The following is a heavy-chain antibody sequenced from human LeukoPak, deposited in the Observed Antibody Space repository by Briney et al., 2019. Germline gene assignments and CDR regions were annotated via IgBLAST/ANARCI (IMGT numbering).Heavy chain of an antibody. CDR1: GYSISSGYY. V-gene: IGHV4-38-2*02. J-gene: IGHJ4*02. CDR2: IYHSGST. Sequence: KSSETLSLTCTVSGYSISSGYYWGWIRQPPGKGLEWIGSIYHSGSTYYNPSLKSRVTISLDMSKNQFSLKLSSVTAADTAVYYCARSLLAVYFDFWGPGIPVTVSS. CDR3: ARSLLAVYFDF.